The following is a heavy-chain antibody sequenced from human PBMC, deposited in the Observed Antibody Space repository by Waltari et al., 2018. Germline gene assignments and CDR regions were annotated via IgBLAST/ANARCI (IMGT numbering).Heavy chain of an antibody. Sequence: QVQLVQSGAEVKKPGSSVKVSCKASGGTFSSYATSWVRQAPGQGLEWMGGIIPIFGTANYAQKFQGRVTITADESTSTAYMELSSLRSEDTAVYYCARERSRDYGSGKDAFDIWGQGTMVTVSS. CDR1: GGTFSSYA. V-gene: IGHV1-69*01. D-gene: IGHD3-10*01. CDR3: ARERSRDYGSGKDAFDI. CDR2: IIPIFGTA. J-gene: IGHJ3*02.